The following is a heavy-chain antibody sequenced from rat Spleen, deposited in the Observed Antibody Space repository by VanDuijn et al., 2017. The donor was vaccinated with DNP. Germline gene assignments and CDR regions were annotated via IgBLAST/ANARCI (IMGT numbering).Heavy chain of an antibody. CDR2: INKESSTI. CDR1: GFNFNDYW. Sequence: EVKLVESGGGLVQPGRSLKLSCAASGFNFNDYWMGWVRQAPGKGLEWIGEINKESSTINYSPSSKDKFTISRDNAQNTLYLQMNKLGSEDTAIYYCAKGPNYGGWSDYFDYWGQGVMVTVSS. CDR3: AKGPNYGGWSDYFDY. V-gene: IGHV4-2*01. J-gene: IGHJ2*01. D-gene: IGHD1-11*01.